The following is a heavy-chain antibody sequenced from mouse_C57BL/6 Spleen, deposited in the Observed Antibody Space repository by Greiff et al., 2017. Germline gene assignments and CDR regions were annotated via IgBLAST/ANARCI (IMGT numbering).Heavy chain of an antibody. D-gene: IGHD4-1*01. CDR1: GYSFTSYY. Sequence: VQGVESGPELVKPGASVKISCKASGYSFTSYYIHWVKQRPGQGLEWIGWIYPGSGNTKYNEKFKGKATLTADTSSSTAYMQLSSLTSEDSAVYYCATTGTGYFDYWGQGTTLTVSS. V-gene: IGHV1-66*01. CDR2: IYPGSGNT. CDR3: ATTGTGYFDY. J-gene: IGHJ2*01.